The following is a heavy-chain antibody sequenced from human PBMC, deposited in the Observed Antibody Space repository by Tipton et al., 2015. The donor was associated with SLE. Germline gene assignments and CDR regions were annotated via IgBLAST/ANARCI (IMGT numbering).Heavy chain of an antibody. J-gene: IGHJ4*02. D-gene: IGHD6-6*01. CDR3: AREGYSSSSFDY. CDR1: GGFVSSGSYY. Sequence: TLSLTCTVSGGFVSSGSYYWSWIRQPPGKGLEWIGYIYYTGSTNYNPSLKSRVTISVDTSKNQFSLKLSSVTAADTAVYYCAREGYSSSSFDYWGQGTLVTVSS. CDR2: IYYTGST. V-gene: IGHV4-61*01.